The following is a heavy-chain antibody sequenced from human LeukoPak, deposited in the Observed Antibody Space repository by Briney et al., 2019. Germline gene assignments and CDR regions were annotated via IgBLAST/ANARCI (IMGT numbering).Heavy chain of an antibody. Sequence: ASVKVSCKASGGTFSSYAISWVRQAPGQGLEWMGRIIPILGIANYAQKFQGRVTITADKSTSTAYMELSSPRSEDTAVYYCATPAREDIVVVPAAINDYYYYYGMDVWGQGTTVTVSS. CDR1: GGTFSSYA. V-gene: IGHV1-69*04. J-gene: IGHJ6*02. CDR3: ATPAREDIVVVPAAINDYYYYYGMDV. D-gene: IGHD2-2*02. CDR2: IIPILGIA.